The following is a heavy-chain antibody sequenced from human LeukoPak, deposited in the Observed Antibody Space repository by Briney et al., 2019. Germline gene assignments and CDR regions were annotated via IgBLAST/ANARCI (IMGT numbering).Heavy chain of an antibody. CDR3: ARVGLGSYYNIDH. CDR1: GFTFSGYD. D-gene: IGHD3-10*01. CDR2: ISSSGSTL. J-gene: IGHJ4*02. Sequence: GGSLRLSCAASGFTFSGYDRNWVRQAPGKGLEWISYISSSGSTLYYTDSVKGLFTISRDNAKNSLSLQMHSLRVEDTAVYYCARVGLGSYYNIDHWGQGTPVSVSS. V-gene: IGHV3-48*03.